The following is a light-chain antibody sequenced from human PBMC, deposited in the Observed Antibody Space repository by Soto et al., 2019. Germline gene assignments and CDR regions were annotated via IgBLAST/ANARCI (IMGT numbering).Light chain of an antibody. CDR1: QGISNY. Sequence: DVQLTQSPSSLSASVGDRVTITCRASQGISNYLAWYQQKPGKVPNVLIYGASTLQSGVPSRFSGSGSGTDFTLTISRLQSEDFAVYYCQQYNNWPRTFGQGTKVEIK. V-gene: IGKV1-27*01. CDR2: GAS. CDR3: QQYNNWPRT. J-gene: IGKJ1*01.